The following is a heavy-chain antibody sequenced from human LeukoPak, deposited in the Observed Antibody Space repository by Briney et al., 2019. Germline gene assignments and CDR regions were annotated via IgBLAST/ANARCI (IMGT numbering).Heavy chain of an antibody. CDR3: ARARIYYYDSSGWGIDYYYYMDV. CDR2: ISGSGGST. J-gene: IGHJ6*03. V-gene: IGHV3-23*01. D-gene: IGHD3-22*01. Sequence: HSGGSLRLSCAASGFTFSSYGMSWVRQAPGKGLEWVSAISGSGGSTYYADSVKGRFTISRDNSKNTLYLQMNSLRAEDTAVYYCARARIYYYDSSGWGIDYYYYMDVWGKGTTVTVSS. CDR1: GFTFSSYG.